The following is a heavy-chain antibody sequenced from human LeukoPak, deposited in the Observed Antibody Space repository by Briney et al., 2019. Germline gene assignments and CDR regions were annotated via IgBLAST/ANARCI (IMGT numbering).Heavy chain of an antibody. CDR1: GYTFTSYG. Sequence: SVKVSCKASGYTFTSYGISWVRQAPGQGLEWMGWIIPIFGTANYAQKFQGRVTITTDESTSTAYMELSSLRSEDTAVYYCARGVTMVRGVIQNWFDPWGQGTLVTVSS. J-gene: IGHJ5*02. V-gene: IGHV1-69*05. D-gene: IGHD3-10*01. CDR2: IIPIFGTA. CDR3: ARGVTMVRGVIQNWFDP.